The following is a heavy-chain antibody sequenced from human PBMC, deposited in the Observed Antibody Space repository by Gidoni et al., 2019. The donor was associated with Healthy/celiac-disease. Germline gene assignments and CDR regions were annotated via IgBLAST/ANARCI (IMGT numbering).Heavy chain of an antibody. CDR3: ATGLKVEQWLPNGAY. CDR2: FDPEDGET. CDR1: GYTITELS. D-gene: IGHD6-19*01. J-gene: IGHJ4*02. V-gene: IGHV1-24*01. Sequence: QVPLVPSGSEVKKPGASVKVSCKVSGYTITELSMHWVRQAPGKGLEWMGGFDPEDGETIYAQKFQGRVTMTEDTSTDTADMELSSLRSEDTAVYYCATGLKVEQWLPNGAYWGQGTLVTVSS.